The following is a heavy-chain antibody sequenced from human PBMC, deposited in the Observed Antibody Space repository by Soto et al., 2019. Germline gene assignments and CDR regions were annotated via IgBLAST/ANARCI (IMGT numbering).Heavy chain of an antibody. CDR1: GDSFTIYG. V-gene: IGHV1-18*01. J-gene: IGHJ6*02. CDR2: ISAYNGNT. CDR3: ARDPPPMDV. Sequence: ASVKVPCTDSGDSFTIYGISWVRQASGQGLEWMGWISAYNGNTNYAQKLQGRVTMTTDTSTSTAYMELRSLRSDDTAVYYCARDPPPMDVWGQGTTVTVS.